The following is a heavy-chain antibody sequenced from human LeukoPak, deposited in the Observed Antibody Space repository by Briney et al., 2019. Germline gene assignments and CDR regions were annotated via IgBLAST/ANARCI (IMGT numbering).Heavy chain of an antibody. CDR3: ARDLTVFGDYYYGMDV. J-gene: IGHJ6*02. CDR2: ISSSSSYI. CDR1: GFTFSSYS. D-gene: IGHD4-11*01. V-gene: IGHV3-21*01. Sequence: WGSLRLSCAASGFTFSSYSMNWVRQAPGKGLECVSSISSSSSYIYYADSVKGRFTISRDNAKNSLYLQMNSLRAEDTAVYYCARDLTVFGDYYYGMDVWGQGTTFSLSS.